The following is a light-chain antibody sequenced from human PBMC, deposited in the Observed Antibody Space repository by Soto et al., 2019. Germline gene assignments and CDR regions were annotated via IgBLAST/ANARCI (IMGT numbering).Light chain of an antibody. CDR2: GAS. CDR1: QSVRSN. V-gene: IGKV3-15*01. Sequence: EIVMTQSPATLSVSPGERATLSCRASQSVRSNLAWYQQKPGQAPRLLIYGASTRATGIPARFGGRGSGTEFTLTISSLQSEDFAIYYCQQYNNWPPWTFGQGTKVEIK. J-gene: IGKJ1*01. CDR3: QQYNNWPPWT.